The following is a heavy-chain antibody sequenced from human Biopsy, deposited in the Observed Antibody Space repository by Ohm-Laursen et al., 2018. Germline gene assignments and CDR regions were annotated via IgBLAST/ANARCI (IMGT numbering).Heavy chain of an antibody. Sequence: SVKASCKAPGGTFSNYGVNWVRQAPGQGLEWLGGNIPILGTGNNAQKFQDRVTVGADTSTSTATMELRSLRFDDTAVYYCATKLTGYFHHWGQGTLVIVSS. CDR2: NIPILGTG. CDR3: ATKLTGYFHH. J-gene: IGHJ1*01. V-gene: IGHV1-69*06. CDR1: GGTFSNYG. D-gene: IGHD3-9*01.